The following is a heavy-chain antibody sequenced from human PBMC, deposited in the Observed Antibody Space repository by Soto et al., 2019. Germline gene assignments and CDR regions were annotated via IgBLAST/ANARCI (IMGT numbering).Heavy chain of an antibody. CDR1: GDSISTTNW. CDR3: ARDHCAGGNCYTNMGDWYFDL. V-gene: IGHV4-4*01. D-gene: IGHD2-15*01. Sequence: LSLTCAVSGDSISTTNWWSWVRQPPGKGLELIAEIHHSGGTKYNPSLTGRVSISIDRSKNQFSLKLNSLTAADTALYFCARDHCAGGNCYTNMGDWYFDLWGRGTLVNVSS. J-gene: IGHJ2*01. CDR2: IHHSGGT.